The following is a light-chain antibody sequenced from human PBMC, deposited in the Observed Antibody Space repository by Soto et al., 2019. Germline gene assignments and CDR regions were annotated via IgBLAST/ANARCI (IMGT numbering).Light chain of an antibody. CDR1: QSVSSSY. Sequence: EIFLTQSPFTLSLSPVEIATLSCRASQSVSSSYLAWYQQKPGQAPRLLIYDASNRATGIPARFSGSGSGTDFTLTISRLEPEDFAVYYCQQCGSSPTTFGQGTKVDIK. V-gene: IGKV3-20*01. CDR2: DAS. CDR3: QQCGSSPTT. J-gene: IGKJ1*01.